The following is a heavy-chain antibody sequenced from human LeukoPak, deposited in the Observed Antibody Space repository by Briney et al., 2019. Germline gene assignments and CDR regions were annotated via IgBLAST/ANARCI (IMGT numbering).Heavy chain of an antibody. Sequence: SETLSLTCTVSGSSNSRYYWSWIRQPPGKGLEWIAYIYYTGSTNYNPSLKSRVTISVDTSKNQFSLKLSSVTAADTAVYYCARDMGDGYNSHYFDYWGQGTLVTVSS. V-gene: IGHV4-59*01. J-gene: IGHJ4*02. CDR1: GSSNSRYY. CDR3: ARDMGDGYNSHYFDY. CDR2: IYYTGST. D-gene: IGHD5-24*01.